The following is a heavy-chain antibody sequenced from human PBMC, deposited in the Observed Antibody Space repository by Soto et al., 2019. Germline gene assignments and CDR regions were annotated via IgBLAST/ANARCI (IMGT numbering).Heavy chain of an antibody. CDR3: ARGLYYYGSSALYGAHPSYPDT. V-gene: IGHV1-69*01. J-gene: IGHJ5*02. CDR2: IIPVFGTT. CDR1: GRLFNTQA. Sequence: QVQLLQSGAEVKKPGSSVKVSCKASGRLFNTQAFNWVRQAPGQGLEWVGGIIPVFGTTFYAQKFQGRVTITADEHTSTADMELSSLTSEDTAIYYCARGLYYYGSSALYGAHPSYPDTWGQRTVVTVSS. D-gene: IGHD3-22*01.